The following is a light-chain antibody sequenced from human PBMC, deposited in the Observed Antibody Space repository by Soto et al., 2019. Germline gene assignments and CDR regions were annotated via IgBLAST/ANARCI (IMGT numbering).Light chain of an antibody. CDR3: MQATQFPVT. CDR1: QSLVHSDGSTH. V-gene: IGKV2-24*01. Sequence: DIVMTQTPLSSPVTLGQPASISCRSSQSLVHSDGSTHLNWLQQRPGQPPRLLAYKISNRFSGVPDRFSGSGAGTDFALKISRVEAEDVGFYYCMQATQFPVTFGQGTRLEIK. CDR2: KIS. J-gene: IGKJ5*01.